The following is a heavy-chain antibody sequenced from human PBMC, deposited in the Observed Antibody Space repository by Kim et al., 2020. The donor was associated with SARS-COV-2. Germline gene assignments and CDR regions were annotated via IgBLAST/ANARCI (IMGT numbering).Heavy chain of an antibody. Sequence: GSTNYNPSPKSRVAISVDTSKNQFSLKLSSVTAADTAVYYCARDWGGFSYWGQGTLVTVSS. CDR2: GST. D-gene: IGHD2-21*01. CDR3: ARDWGGFSY. V-gene: IGHV4-59*01. J-gene: IGHJ4*02.